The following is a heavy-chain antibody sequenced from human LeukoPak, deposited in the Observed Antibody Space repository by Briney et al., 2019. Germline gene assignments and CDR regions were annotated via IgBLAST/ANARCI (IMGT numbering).Heavy chain of an antibody. Sequence: GGSLRLSCAASGFTFSSYRMHWVRQAPGKGLVWVSRINSYGSSTRYVDSVKGRFTISRDNAKNTLYLQMNSLRAEDTAVYYCARARRFGELDYWGQGTLVTVS. CDR3: ARARRFGELDY. CDR2: INSYGSST. D-gene: IGHD3-10*01. V-gene: IGHV3-74*01. J-gene: IGHJ4*02. CDR1: GFTFSSYR.